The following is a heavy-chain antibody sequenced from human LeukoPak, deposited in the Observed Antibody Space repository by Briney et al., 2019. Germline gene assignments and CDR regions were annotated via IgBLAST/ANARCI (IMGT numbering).Heavy chain of an antibody. CDR3: ARERPAVADV. V-gene: IGHV3-48*03. D-gene: IGHD6-19*01. CDR1: GFTFSSYE. CDR2: ISSSGSTI. J-gene: IGHJ6*04. Sequence: GGSLRLSCAASGFTFSSYEMNWVRQAPGKGLEWVSYISSSGSTIYYADSVKGRFTISRDNAKNSLYLQMNSPRAEDTAVYHWARERPAVADVWGKGTTVTVSS.